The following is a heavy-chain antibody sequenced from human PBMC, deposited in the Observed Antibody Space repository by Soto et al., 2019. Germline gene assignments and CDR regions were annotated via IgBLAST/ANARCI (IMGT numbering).Heavy chain of an antibody. D-gene: IGHD1-7*01. J-gene: IGHJ4*01. CDR3: ASSILGTNIGY. CDR1: GFTFSSYV. Sequence: PGGSLRLSCAASGFTFSSYVMSWVRQAPGKGLECVSTIRGDGGNTYHAESVKGRCTISRDNSENTLYLQMNSLRVEDTALYYSASSILGTNIGYRGQGAMV. CDR2: IRGDGGNT. V-gene: IGHV3-23*01.